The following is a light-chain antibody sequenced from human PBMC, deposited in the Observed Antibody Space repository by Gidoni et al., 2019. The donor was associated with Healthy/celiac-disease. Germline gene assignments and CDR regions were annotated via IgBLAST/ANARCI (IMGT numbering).Light chain of an antibody. CDR3: QQRSNWPRT. J-gene: IGKJ2*02. CDR1: QSVSSY. Sequence: EIVLTQSPATLSLSPGERSTFSCRASQSVSSYLAWYQQKPGQAPRLLIYDASNRATGIPARFSGRGSGTDFTLTISSLEPEDCAVYYCQQRSNWPRTFGQGTKLEIK. V-gene: IGKV3-11*01. CDR2: DAS.